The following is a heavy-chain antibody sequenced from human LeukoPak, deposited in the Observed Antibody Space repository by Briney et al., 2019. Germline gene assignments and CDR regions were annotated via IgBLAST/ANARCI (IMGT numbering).Heavy chain of an antibody. CDR1: GYTFTGYY. J-gene: IGHJ4*02. V-gene: IGHV1-2*02. D-gene: IGHD2-8*01. Sequence: ASVKVSCKASGYTFTGYYMHWVRQAPGQGLEWMGWINPNSGGTNYAQKFQGRVTMTRDTSISTAYMELSRLRSDDTAVYYCARERGYCTNGVCYTTMVRGVMAFWGQGTLVTVSS. CDR2: INPNSGGT. CDR3: ARERGYCTNGVCYTTMVRGVMAF.